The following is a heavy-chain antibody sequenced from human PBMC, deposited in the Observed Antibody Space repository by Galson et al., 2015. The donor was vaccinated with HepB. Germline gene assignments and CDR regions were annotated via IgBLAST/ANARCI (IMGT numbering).Heavy chain of an antibody. CDR3: ARGGMATIGGPTFDY. J-gene: IGHJ4*02. Sequence: SVKVSCKASGYTFNNYGINWVRQAPGQGLQWMGNAKYTQKLQGRVTMTTDTSTNTAYMELRSLRSDDTAMYYCARGGMATIGGPTFDYWGQGTLVTVSS. D-gene: IGHD5-24*01. CDR1: GYTFNNYG. V-gene: IGHV1-18*01.